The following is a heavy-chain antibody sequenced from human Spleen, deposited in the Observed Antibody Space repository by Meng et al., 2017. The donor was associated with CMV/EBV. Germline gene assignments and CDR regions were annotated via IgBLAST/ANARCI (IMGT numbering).Heavy chain of an antibody. V-gene: IGHV1-18*01. Sequence: ASVKVSCKTSGYTFTNYGISWLRQAPGQGLEWMGWIDTYYGNTKSAQKLQGRVTMTADTSTNTASMELRSLRSDDTAVYYCSRRGLSSYYYGMDVWGQGTTVTVSS. CDR3: SRRGLSSYYYGMDV. J-gene: IGHJ6*02. CDR1: GYTFTNYG. CDR2: IDTYYGNT. D-gene: IGHD3-16*02.